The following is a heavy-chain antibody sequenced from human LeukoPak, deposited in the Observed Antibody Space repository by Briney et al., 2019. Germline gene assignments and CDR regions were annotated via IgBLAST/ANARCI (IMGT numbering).Heavy chain of an antibody. J-gene: IGHJ4*02. CDR2: IYPGDSDT. CDR1: GYSFTNYW. CDR3: ARGEGLGYYFDQ. D-gene: IGHD3/OR15-3a*01. V-gene: IGHV5-51*01. Sequence: GESPKISCKGLGYSFTNYWIGWVRQMPGKSLEWMGIIYPGDSDTRYRPSFQGQVTISADMSNSTAYLQWGSLKASDTAVYYCARGEGLGYYFDQWGQGTLVTVSS.